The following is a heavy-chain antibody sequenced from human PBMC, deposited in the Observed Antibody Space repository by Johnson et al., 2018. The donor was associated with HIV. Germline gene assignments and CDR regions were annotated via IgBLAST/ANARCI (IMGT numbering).Heavy chain of an antibody. CDR1: GFTFSSYA. D-gene: IGHD1-7*01. Sequence: QVQLVESGGGVVQPGRSLRLSCAASGFTFSSYAMHWVRQAPGKGLEWVAVISYDGSNKYYADSVKGRFTISRDNSKNTLYLQMNSLRAEDTAVYYCARDWNNWNYGVPDAFYIWGQGTMVTVSS. CDR2: ISYDGSNK. V-gene: IGHV3-30*04. CDR3: ARDWNNWNYGVPDAFYI. J-gene: IGHJ3*02.